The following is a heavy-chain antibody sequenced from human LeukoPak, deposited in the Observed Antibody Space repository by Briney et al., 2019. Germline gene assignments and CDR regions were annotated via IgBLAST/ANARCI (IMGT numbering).Heavy chain of an antibody. D-gene: IGHD3-22*01. J-gene: IGHJ4*02. CDR1: GGSFSGYY. V-gene: IGHV4-34*01. CDR3: ARGPPRTTRYYYDSSGYYHYFDY. CDR2: INHSGST. Sequence: SETLSLTCAVYGGSFSGYYWSWIRQPPGKGLEWIGEINHSGSTNYNPSLKSRVTISVDTSKNQFSLKLSSVTAADTAVYYRARGPPRTTRYYYDSSGYYHYFDYWGQGTLVTVSS.